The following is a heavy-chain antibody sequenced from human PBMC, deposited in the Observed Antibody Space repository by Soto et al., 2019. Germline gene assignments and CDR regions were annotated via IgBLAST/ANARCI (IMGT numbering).Heavy chain of an antibody. V-gene: IGHV3-30-3*01. Sequence: GGSLRLSCAASGFTFSSYAMHWVRQAPGKGLEWVAVISYDGSNKYYADSVKGRFTISKDNSKNTLYLQMNSLRAEDTAVYYCARDGAVGAAKPYYFDYWGQGTLVTVSS. CDR1: GFTFSSYA. D-gene: IGHD1-26*01. J-gene: IGHJ4*02. CDR3: ARDGAVGAAKPYYFDY. CDR2: ISYDGSNK.